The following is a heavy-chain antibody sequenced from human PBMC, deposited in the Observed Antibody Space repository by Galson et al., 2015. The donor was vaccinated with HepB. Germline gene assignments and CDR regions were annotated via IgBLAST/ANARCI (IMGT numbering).Heavy chain of an antibody. V-gene: IGHV3-30*18. CDR2: ISYDGTTQ. CDR1: GFTVSTNY. D-gene: IGHD2-15*01. CDR3: AKVAAPRVVVDYFDY. J-gene: IGHJ4*02. Sequence: SLRLSCAASGFTVSTNYMTWVRQAPGKGLQWEAVISYDGTTQYYGDSVKGRFTISRDNSKNTLYLQMNSLGAEDTAVYYCAKVAAPRVVVDYFDYWGQGTLVTVSS.